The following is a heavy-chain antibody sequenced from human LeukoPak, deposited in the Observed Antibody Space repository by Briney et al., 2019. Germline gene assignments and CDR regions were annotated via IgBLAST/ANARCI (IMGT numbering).Heavy chain of an antibody. D-gene: IGHD3-3*01. CDR2: INHSGST. J-gene: IGHJ4*02. Sequence: SETLSLTCAVYGGSFSGYYWSWIRQPPGKGLEWIGEINHSGSTNYNPSLKSRVTISVDTSKNQFSLKLSSVTAADTAVYYCARLQSTIFGVVTHFDYWGQGTLVTVSS. V-gene: IGHV4-34*01. CDR3: ARLQSTIFGVVTHFDY. CDR1: GGSFSGYY.